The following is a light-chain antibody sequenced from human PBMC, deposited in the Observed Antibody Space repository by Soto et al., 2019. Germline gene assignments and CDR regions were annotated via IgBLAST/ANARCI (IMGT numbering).Light chain of an antibody. CDR2: DVN. CDR3: ISYTSSANLV. Sequence: QSVLTQPASVSGSPGQSITISCTGTSSDIGGFNYVSWYQQHPGKAPKLMIYDVNNRPSGVSNHFSGSKSGNTASLTISGLQPEDEADYYCISYTSSANLVFGGGTKVTVL. J-gene: IGLJ3*02. CDR1: SSDIGGFNY. V-gene: IGLV2-14*01.